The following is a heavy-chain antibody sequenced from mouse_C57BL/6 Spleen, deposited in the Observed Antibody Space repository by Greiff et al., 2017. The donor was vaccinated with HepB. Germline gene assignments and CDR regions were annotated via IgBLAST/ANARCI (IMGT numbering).Heavy chain of an antibody. CDR1: GFTFSSYA. CDR3: ARDRGTAQATGAMDY. CDR2: ISDGGSYT. D-gene: IGHD3-2*02. V-gene: IGHV5-4*01. J-gene: IGHJ4*01. Sequence: EVQGVESGGGLVKPGGSLKLSCAASGFTFSSYAMSWVRQTPEKRLEWVATISDGGSYTYYPDNVKGRFTISRDNAKNNLYLQMSHLKSEDTAMYYCARDRGTAQATGAMDYWGQGTSVTVSS.